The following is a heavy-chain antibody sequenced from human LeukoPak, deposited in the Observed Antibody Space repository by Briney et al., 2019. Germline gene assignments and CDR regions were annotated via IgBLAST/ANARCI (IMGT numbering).Heavy chain of an antibody. CDR3: ASAVAGTFRFDY. J-gene: IGHJ4*02. CDR1: GYTFTGYY. CDR2: IIPIFGTA. D-gene: IGHD6-19*01. V-gene: IGHV1-69*13. Sequence: SVKVSCKASGYTFTGYYMHWVRQAPGQGLEWMGGIIPIFGTANYAQKFQGRVTITADESTSTAYMELSSLRSEDTAVYYCASAVAGTFRFDYWGQGTLVTVSS.